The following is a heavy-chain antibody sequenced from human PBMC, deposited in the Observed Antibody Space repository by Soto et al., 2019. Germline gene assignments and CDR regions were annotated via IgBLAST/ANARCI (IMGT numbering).Heavy chain of an antibody. J-gene: IGHJ4*02. CDR1: GGTFSSYA. V-gene: IGHV1-18*01. D-gene: IGHD2-2*01. CDR3: ARDHSLRNQLPDY. CDR2: ISAYNGNT. Sequence: GASVKVSCKASGGTFSSYAISWVRQAPGQGLEWMGWISAYNGNTNYAQKLQGRVTMTTDTSTSTAYMELRSLRSDDTAVYYCARDHSLRNQLPDYWGQGTLVTVSS.